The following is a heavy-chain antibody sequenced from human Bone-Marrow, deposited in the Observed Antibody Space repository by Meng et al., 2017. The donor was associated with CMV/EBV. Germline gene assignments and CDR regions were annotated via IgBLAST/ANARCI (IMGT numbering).Heavy chain of an antibody. J-gene: IGHJ3*02. CDR1: GFTFSSYS. V-gene: IGHV3-21*01. D-gene: IGHD3-3*01. CDR3: ARDLDHTYYDFWSGYYREDAFDI. CDR2: ISSSSSYI. Sequence: GGSLRLSCAASGFTFSSYSMNWVRQAPGKGLEWVSSISSSSSYIYYADSVKGRFTISRDNAKNSLYLQMNSLRAEDTAVYYCARDLDHTYYDFWSGYYREDAFDIWGQGTMVTVSS.